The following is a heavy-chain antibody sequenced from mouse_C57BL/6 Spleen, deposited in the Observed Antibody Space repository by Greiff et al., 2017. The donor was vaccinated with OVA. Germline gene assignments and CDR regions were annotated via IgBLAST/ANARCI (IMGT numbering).Heavy chain of an antibody. CDR2: ISSGSSTI. D-gene: IGHD1-2*01. CDR3: ARDGGDYYAMDY. J-gene: IGHJ4*01. V-gene: IGHV5-17*01. Sequence: EVHLVESGGGLVKPGGSLKLSCAASGFTFSDYGMHWVRQAPEKGLEWVAYISSGSSTIYYADTLKGRFTISRDNAKNTLFLQMTSLRSEDTAMYYCARDGGDYYAMDYWGQGTSVTVSS. CDR1: GFTFSDYG.